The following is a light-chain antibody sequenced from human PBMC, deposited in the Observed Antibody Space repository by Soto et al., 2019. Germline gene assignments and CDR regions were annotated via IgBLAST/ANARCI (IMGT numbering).Light chain of an antibody. CDR3: SSYTSDTTLV. V-gene: IGLV2-14*01. Sequence: QSALTQPASVSGSPGQSITLSCTGTSSDIGGYNYVSWYQQHPGKAPKLMIYDVNSRPSGVSNRFSGSKSGNTASLTISGLQAEDEADYYCSSYTSDTTLVFGGGTKLT. CDR2: DVN. J-gene: IGLJ3*02. CDR1: SSDIGGYNY.